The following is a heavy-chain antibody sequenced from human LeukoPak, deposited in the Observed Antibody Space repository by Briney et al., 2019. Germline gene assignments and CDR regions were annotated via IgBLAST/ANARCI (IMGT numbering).Heavy chain of an antibody. CDR1: GGSISSGGYY. CDR2: IYYSGST. Sequence: SQTLSLTCTVSGGSISSGGYYWSWIRQHPGKGLEWIGYIYYSGSTYYNPSLKSRVTISVDTSKNQFSLKLSSVTAADTAAYYCARDYTDYGMDVWGQGTTVTVSS. V-gene: IGHV4-31*03. D-gene: IGHD3-16*01. CDR3: ARDYTDYGMDV. J-gene: IGHJ6*02.